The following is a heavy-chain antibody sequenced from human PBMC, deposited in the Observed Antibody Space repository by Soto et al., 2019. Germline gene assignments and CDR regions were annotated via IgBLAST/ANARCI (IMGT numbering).Heavy chain of an antibody. V-gene: IGHV1-69*13. CDR1: GGTFSSYA. J-gene: IGHJ6*02. Sequence: GASVKVSCKASGGTFSSYAISWVRQAPGQGLEWMGGIIPIFGTANYAQKFQGRVTITADESTSTAYMELSSLRSEDTAVYYCARYSIVYDILTGPTPYYYGMDVWGQGTTVTVSS. D-gene: IGHD3-9*01. CDR3: ARYSIVYDILTGPTPYYYGMDV. CDR2: IIPIFGTA.